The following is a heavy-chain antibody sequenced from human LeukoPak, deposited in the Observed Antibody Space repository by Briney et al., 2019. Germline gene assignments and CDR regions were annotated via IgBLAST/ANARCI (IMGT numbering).Heavy chain of an antibody. Sequence: ASVKVSCKAPGYTFTTYAMNWVRQAPGQGLEWMGWINTNTGNPTYVQGFTGRFVFSLDTSVSTAYLQISSLRPEDTAVYYCARLPSGSRAVYYFDYWGQGTLVTVSS. V-gene: IGHV7-4-1*01. CDR2: INTNTGNP. CDR1: GYTFTTYA. D-gene: IGHD1-26*01. CDR3: ARLPSGSRAVYYFDY. J-gene: IGHJ4*02.